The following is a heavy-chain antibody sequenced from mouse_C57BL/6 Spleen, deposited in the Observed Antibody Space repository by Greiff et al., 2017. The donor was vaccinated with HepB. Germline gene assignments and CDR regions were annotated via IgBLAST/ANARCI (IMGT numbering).Heavy chain of an antibody. CDR3: AYNAMDD. Sequence: QVQLQQPGAELVRPGTSVKLSCKASGYTFTSYWMHWVKQRPGQGLEWIGVIDPSDSYTNYNQKFKGKATLTVDTSSSTAYMQLSSLTSEDSAVYYCAYNAMDDWGQGTSVTVSS. J-gene: IGHJ4*01. CDR1: GYTFTSYW. V-gene: IGHV1-59*01. CDR2: IDPSDSYT.